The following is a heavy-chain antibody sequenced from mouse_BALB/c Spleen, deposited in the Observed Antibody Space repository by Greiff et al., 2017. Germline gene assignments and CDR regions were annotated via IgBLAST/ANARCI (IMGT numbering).Heavy chain of an antibody. CDR2: IWGDGSK. V-gene: IGHV2-6-7*01. CDR3: ARDLDYYAMDY. Sequence: QVQLQQSGPGLVAPSQSLSITCTVSGFSLTGYGVNWVRQPPGKGLEWLGMIWGDGSKDYNSALKSRLSISKDNSKSQVFLKMNSLQTDDTARYYCARDLDYYAMDYWGQGTSVTVSS. J-gene: IGHJ4*01. D-gene: IGHD2-10*02. CDR1: GFSLTGYG.